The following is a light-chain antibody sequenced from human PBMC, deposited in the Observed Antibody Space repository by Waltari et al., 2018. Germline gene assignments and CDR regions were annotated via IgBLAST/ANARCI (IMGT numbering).Light chain of an antibody. CDR2: AAS. J-gene: IGKJ1*01. CDR1: ESISSY. V-gene: IGKV1-39*01. CDR3: QQSYSTPWT. Sequence: DIQQTQSPSSMSASVGARVTITCRASESISSYLNWYQQKPGKAPKLLIYAASSLQSGVPSRFSGSGSVTDFTLTISSLQPEDFATYYCQQSYSTPWTFGQGTKVEIK.